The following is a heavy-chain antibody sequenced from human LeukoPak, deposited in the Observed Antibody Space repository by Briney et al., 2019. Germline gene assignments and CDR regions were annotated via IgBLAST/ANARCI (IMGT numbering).Heavy chain of an antibody. D-gene: IGHD6-25*01. CDR3: ATGFDYFDY. V-gene: IGHV4-34*01. J-gene: IGHJ4*02. CDR1: GGSISSYY. Sequence: KPSETLSLTCTVSGGSISSYYWSWIRQPPGKGLEWIGEINHSGSTNYNPSLKSRVTISVDASKNQFSLKLSSVTAADTAVYYCATGFDYFDYWGQGTLVTVSS. CDR2: INHSGST.